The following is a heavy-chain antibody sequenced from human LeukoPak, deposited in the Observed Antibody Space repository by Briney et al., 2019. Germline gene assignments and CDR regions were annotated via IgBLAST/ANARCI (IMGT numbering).Heavy chain of an antibody. J-gene: IGHJ4*02. D-gene: IGHD3-9*01. V-gene: IGHV4-30-4*08. CDR1: GGSISSGDYY. Sequence: PSQTLSLTCTVSGGSISSGDYYWSWIRQPPGKGLEWIGYIYYSGSTYYNPSLKSRVTISVDTSKNQFSLKLSSVTAADTAVYYCARQYYDILTGYLNYFDYWGQGTLVTVSS. CDR2: IYYSGST. CDR3: ARQYYDILTGYLNYFDY.